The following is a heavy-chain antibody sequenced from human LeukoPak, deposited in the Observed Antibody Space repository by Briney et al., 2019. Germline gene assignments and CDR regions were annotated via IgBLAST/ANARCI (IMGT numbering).Heavy chain of an antibody. V-gene: IGHV1-2*02. CDR3: ARDPSNRYYYDP. Sequence: ASVNVSCKASGYTFTGYYMHWVRQAPGQGLEWIGWMNPDSGGTNYAQKFQGRGTMNRDKSISTAHTERSNLRSDDTAVYYCARDPSNRYYYDPWGQGTLVTVSS. J-gene: IGHJ4*02. CDR2: MNPDSGGT. D-gene: IGHD3-22*01. CDR1: GYTFTGYY.